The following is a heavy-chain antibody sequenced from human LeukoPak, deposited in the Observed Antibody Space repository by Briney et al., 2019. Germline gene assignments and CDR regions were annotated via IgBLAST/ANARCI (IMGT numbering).Heavy chain of an antibody. V-gene: IGHV1-2*02. D-gene: IGHD5-18*01. Sequence: ASVKVSCKASGYTFTDYYVQWVRQAPGQGLEWMGWIIPNSGGTNYAQKFQGRVTMTRDTSISTAYMDLTSLTSDDTAVYYCATPFTRYGYWGQGTLVTVSS. J-gene: IGHJ4*02. CDR2: IIPNSGGT. CDR1: GYTFTDYY. CDR3: ATPFTRYGY.